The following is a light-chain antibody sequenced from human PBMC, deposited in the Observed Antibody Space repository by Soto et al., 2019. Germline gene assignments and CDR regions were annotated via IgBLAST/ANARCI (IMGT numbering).Light chain of an antibody. J-gene: IGLJ3*02. CDR1: SGHSSYI. CDR3: ETWDSNTPRV. V-gene: IGLV4-60*02. CDR2: LERSGTY. Sequence: QAVLTQSSSASASLGSSVKLTCTLSSGHSSYIIAWHQQQPGKAPRYLMKLERSGTYNKGSGVPDRFSGSSSGADRYLTISNLQFEDEADYYCETWDSNTPRVFGGGTKLTVL.